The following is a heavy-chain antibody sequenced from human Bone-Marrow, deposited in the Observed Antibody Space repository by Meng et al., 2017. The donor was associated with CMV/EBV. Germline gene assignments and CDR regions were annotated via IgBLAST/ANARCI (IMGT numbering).Heavy chain of an antibody. J-gene: IGHJ4*02. CDR1: GGSISSSSYY. D-gene: IGHD3-22*01. Sequence: SETLSLTCTVSGGSISSSSYYWGWIRQPPGKGLEWIGSIYYSGSTYYNPSLKSRVTISVDTSKNQFSLKLSSVTAADTAVYYCARDSFYYYDSSGYAYFDYWGQGTLVTVS. CDR3: ARDSFYYYDSSGYAYFDY. V-gene: IGHV4-39*07. CDR2: IYYSGST.